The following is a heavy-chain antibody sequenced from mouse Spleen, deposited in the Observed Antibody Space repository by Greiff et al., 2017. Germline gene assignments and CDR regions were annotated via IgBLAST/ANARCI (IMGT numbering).Heavy chain of an antibody. V-gene: IGHV1-15*01. CDR3: TGGVWAMDY. J-gene: IGHJ4*01. CDR1: GYTFTDYE. CDR2: IDPETGGT. Sequence: VQLVESGAELVRPGASVTLSCKASGYTFTDYEMHWVKQTPVHGLEWIGAIDPETGGTAYNQKFKGKAILTADKSSSTAYMELRSLTSEDSAVYYCTGGVWAMDYWGQGTSVTVSS.